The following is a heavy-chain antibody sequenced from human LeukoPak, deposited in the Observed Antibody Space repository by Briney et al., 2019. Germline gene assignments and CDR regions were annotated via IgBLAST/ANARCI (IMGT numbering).Heavy chain of an antibody. Sequence: PGGSLRLSCAASGFTFDDYAMHWVRQAPGKGLEWVSGISWNSGSIGYADSVKGRFTISRDNAKNSLYLQMNSLRAEDTAVYYCARVSRSHGAFDIWGQGTMVTVSS. CDR1: GFTFDDYA. CDR2: ISWNSGSI. J-gene: IGHJ3*02. V-gene: IGHV3-9*01. D-gene: IGHD1-26*01. CDR3: ARVSRSHGAFDI.